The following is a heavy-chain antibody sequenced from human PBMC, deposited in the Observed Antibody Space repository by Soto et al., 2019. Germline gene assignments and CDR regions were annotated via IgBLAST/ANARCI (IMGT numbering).Heavy chain of an antibody. D-gene: IGHD3-22*01. V-gene: IGHV1-46*01. Sequence: QVQLVQSGAEVKKPGASVNISCKTSGYTFTSYYLHWVRQAPGQGLEWMGLINPNGGRITSAQNFQGRVTMTRDTSANTVYMELGSLRSDDTAVYYCATQIGPVYWGQGTLVTVSS. CDR1: GYTFTSYY. CDR3: ATQIGPVY. CDR2: INPNGGRI. J-gene: IGHJ4*02.